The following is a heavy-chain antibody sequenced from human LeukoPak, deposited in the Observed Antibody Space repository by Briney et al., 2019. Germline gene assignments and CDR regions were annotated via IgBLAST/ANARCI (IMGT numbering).Heavy chain of an antibody. CDR2: ISNGGGSLT. V-gene: IGHV3-23*01. CDR1: GFAFGKFA. D-gene: IGHD6-13*01. CDR3: AREGYSSSWYGY. J-gene: IGHJ4*02. Sequence: GGSLRLSCAASGFAFGKFAMNWVRQAPGKGLEWVSAISNGGGSLTLYADSVKGRFTISRDNSKNTLYLQMNSLRAEDTAVYYCAREGYSSSWYGYWGQGTLVTVSS.